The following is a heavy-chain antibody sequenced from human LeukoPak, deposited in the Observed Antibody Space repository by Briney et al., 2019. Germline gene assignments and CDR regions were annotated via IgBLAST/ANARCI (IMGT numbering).Heavy chain of an antibody. Sequence: PSETLSLTCTVSGGSINNNDYYWGWVRQSPGMGLEWIGSIYYSGYTYFDSSLKSRVTIAVDTSKNQFSLKLSSVTAADTAVYYCARRHDYGPDVNWFDPWGQGTLVTVSS. CDR2: IYYSGYT. J-gene: IGHJ5*02. CDR3: ARRHDYGPDVNWFDP. V-gene: IGHV4-39*01. CDR1: GGSINNNDYY. D-gene: IGHD4/OR15-4a*01.